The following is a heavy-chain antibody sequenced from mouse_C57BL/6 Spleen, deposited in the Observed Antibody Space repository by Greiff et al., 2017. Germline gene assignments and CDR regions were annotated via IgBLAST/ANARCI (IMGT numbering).Heavy chain of an antibody. J-gene: IGHJ1*03. CDR3: ARSTGLDDYDVGYWYFDV. CDR2: IDPSDSET. D-gene: IGHD2-4*01. V-gene: IGHV1-52*01. CDR1: GYTFTSYW. Sequence: QVQLQQPGAELVRPGSSVKLSCKASGYTFTSYWMHWVKQRPIQGLEWIGNIDPSDSETHYNQKFKDKATLTVDKSSSTAYMQLSSLTSEDSAVYYSARSTGLDDYDVGYWYFDVWGTGTTVTVSS.